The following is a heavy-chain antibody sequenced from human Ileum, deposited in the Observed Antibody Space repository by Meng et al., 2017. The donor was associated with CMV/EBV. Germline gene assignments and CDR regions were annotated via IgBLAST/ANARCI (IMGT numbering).Heavy chain of an antibody. CDR2: INSGGGTI. D-gene: IGHD2-2*01. V-gene: IGHV3-11*04. J-gene: IGHJ6*01. CDR3: AREARYSGDSGTSSAMDV. CDR1: GFTFSDYY. Sequence: GGSLRLSCATSGFTFSDYYMSWIRQAPGKGLEWVAYINSGGGTIYAESVKGRFTISRDNAKTSLYLQMNSLRGEDTAVYYCAREARYSGDSGTSSAMDVWGQGNTVTCAS.